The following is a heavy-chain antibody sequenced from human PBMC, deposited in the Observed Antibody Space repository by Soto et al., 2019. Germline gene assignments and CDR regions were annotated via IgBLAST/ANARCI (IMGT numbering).Heavy chain of an antibody. CDR3: ARVRVQQLVRHAFDI. CDR1: GFTVSSNY. D-gene: IGHD6-13*01. Sequence: GGSLRLSCAASGFTVSSNYMSWVRQAPGKGLEWVSVIYSGGSTYYADSVKGRFTISRHNSKNTLYLQMNSLRAEDTAVYYCARVRVQQLVRHAFDIWGQGTMVTVSS. V-gene: IGHV3-53*04. CDR2: IYSGGST. J-gene: IGHJ3*02.